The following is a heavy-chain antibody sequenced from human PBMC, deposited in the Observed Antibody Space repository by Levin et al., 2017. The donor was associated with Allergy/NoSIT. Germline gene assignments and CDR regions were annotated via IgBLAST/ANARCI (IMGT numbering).Heavy chain of an antibody. CDR1: GGSFSGYY. Sequence: KPSETLSLTCAVYGGSFSGYYWSWIRQPPGKGLEWIGEINHSGSTNYNPSLKSRVTISVDTSKNQFSLKLSSVTAADTAVYYCARGPPYAYDSRGLDYWGQGTLVTVSS. CDR3: ARGPPYAYDSRGLDY. V-gene: IGHV4-34*01. D-gene: IGHD3-22*01. J-gene: IGHJ4*02. CDR2: INHSGST.